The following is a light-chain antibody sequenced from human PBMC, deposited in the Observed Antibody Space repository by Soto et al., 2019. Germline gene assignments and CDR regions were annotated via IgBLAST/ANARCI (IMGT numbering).Light chain of an antibody. Sequence: QSVLTQPASVSGSPGQSITISCTGTSSDVGGYNYVSWYQQDPDKAPKLMIYDVNNRPSGVSNRFSGSKSGNTASLTISGLQAEDEAYYYCSSYTSSSTLAVFGGGTQLTVL. CDR2: DVN. CDR1: SSDVGGYNY. J-gene: IGLJ2*01. V-gene: IGLV2-14*01. CDR3: SSYTSSSTLAV.